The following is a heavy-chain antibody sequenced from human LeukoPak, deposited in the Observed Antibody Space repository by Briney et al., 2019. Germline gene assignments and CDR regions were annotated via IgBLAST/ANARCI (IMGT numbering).Heavy chain of an antibody. D-gene: IGHD5-24*01. CDR2: INPSGGST. CDR1: GYTFTSYY. J-gene: IGHJ4*02. V-gene: IGHV1-46*01. Sequence: GASVKVSFKASGYTFTSYYMHWVRQAPGQGLEWMGIINPSGGSTSYAQKFQGRVTMTRDTSTSTVYMELSSLRSEDTAVYYCARVSSGGNEEMATMGDLDYWGQGTLVTVSS. CDR3: ARVSSGGNEEMATMGDLDY.